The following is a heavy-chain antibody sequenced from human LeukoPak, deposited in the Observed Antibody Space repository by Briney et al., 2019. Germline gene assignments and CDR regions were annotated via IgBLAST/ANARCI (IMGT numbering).Heavy chain of an antibody. D-gene: IGHD3-10*01. V-gene: IGHV3-7*01. CDR2: IKQDGSEK. CDR3: ARSRFGELLAYYYMDV. CDR1: GFTFSSYW. Sequence: GGSLRLSCAASGFTFSSYWMSWVRQAPGKGLEWVANIKQDGSEKYYVDSVKGRFTTSRDNAKNSLYLQMNSLRAEDTAVYYCARSRFGELLAYYYMDVWGKGTTVTVSS. J-gene: IGHJ6*03.